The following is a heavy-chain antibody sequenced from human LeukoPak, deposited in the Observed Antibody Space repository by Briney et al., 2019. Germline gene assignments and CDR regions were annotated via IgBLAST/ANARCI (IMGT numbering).Heavy chain of an antibody. J-gene: IGHJ4*02. CDR3: TREYYYDSSGSYSFDY. Sequence: PGGSLRLSCTTSGFTFGDYAMSWVRQAPGKGLELVGFIRSKAFGGTAGYAAFVKGRYTISRDDSKTIAYLQMNSLKTEDTAVYYCTREYYYDSSGSYSFDYWGQGTLVTVSS. V-gene: IGHV3-49*04. CDR1: GFTFGDYA. CDR2: IRSKAFGGTA. D-gene: IGHD3-22*01.